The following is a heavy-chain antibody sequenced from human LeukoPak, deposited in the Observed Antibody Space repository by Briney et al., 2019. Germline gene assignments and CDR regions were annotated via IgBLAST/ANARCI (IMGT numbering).Heavy chain of an antibody. CDR1: GGSISSSTYY. J-gene: IGHJ5*02. CDR3: AKDWFDP. V-gene: IGHV4-39*01. Sequence: SETLSLTCTVSGGSISSSTYYWGWVRQPPGKGLEWIGSVYYSGSTYYNPSLKSRVTISVDMSENQFSLKLSSVTAADTAVYYCAKDWFDPWGQGTLVTVSS. CDR2: VYYSGST.